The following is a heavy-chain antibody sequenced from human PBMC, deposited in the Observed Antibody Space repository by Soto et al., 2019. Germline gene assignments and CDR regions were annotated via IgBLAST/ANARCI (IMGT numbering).Heavy chain of an antibody. D-gene: IGHD1-1*01. V-gene: IGHV3-15*01. J-gene: IGHJ4*02. CDR3: TTTWNWNVDSRIFDY. CDR2: IKSKSDGGTT. Sequence: EVQLVESGGGLVKPGESLRLSCAASGISFTKAWMNWVRQAPGKGLEWVGQIKSKSDGGTTDYAAPATGRFTISRDDAKNTLYLQMNRLKSEDTAVYYCTTTWNWNVDSRIFDYWGQGTLVTVSS. CDR1: GISFTKAW.